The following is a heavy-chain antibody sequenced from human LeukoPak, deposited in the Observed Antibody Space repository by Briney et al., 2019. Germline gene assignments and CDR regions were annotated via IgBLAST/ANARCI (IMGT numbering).Heavy chain of an antibody. D-gene: IGHD6-13*01. J-gene: IGHJ6*03. CDR2: IYYSGST. V-gene: IGHV4-31*03. CDR3: ARDSWRDYRIAAAGTNYMDV. CDR1: GGSISGGGYY. Sequence: SETLSLTCTVSGGSISGGGYYWSWIRQHPGKGLEWIGYIYYSGSTYYNPSLKSRVTISVDTSKNQFSLKLSSVTAADTAVYYCARDSWRDYRIAAAGTNYMDVWGKGTTVTVSS.